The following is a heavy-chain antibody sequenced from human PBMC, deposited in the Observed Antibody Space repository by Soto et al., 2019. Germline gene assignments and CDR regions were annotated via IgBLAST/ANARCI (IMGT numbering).Heavy chain of an antibody. D-gene: IGHD2-15*01. V-gene: IGHV3-30*18. J-gene: IGHJ3*02. CDR3: AKGAYCTADSCLDGDAFDN. Sequence: GGSLRLSCAASGFSFSTYGMQWVRQAPGKGLEWVAVVSYDGSKKYYGDSVKGRFTISRDNSENTLHLQMNSLRAEDTAVYYCAKGAYCTADSCLDGDAFDNWGQGTMVTVSS. CDR2: VSYDGSKK. CDR1: GFSFSTYG.